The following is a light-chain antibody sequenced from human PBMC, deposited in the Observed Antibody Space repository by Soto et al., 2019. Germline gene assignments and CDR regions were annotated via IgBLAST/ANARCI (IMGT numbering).Light chain of an antibody. CDR1: QSVSSN. J-gene: IGKJ1*01. V-gene: IGKV3-15*01. Sequence: EIVMTQSPATLSVSPGERATLSCRASQSVSSNLAWYQQKPGQAPRLLIYGASTRATGIPARFSGSGSGTEFTLTNSSLQSEDFAVYYYQQYNNWPWTFGQGTKVEIK. CDR2: GAS. CDR3: QQYNNWPWT.